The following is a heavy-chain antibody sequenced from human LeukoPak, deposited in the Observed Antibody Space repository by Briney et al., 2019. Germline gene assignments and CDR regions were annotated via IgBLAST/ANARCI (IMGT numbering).Heavy chain of an antibody. CDR2: ISYDGGNK. D-gene: IGHD2/OR15-2a*01. CDR3: ANGGYVIVLTATHEVGVVAEYFQH. V-gene: IGHV3-30*18. J-gene: IGHJ1*01. Sequence: TGGSLRLSCAASGFTFSSYGMHWVRQAPGKGLEWVALISYDGGNKYYADSVKGRFTISRDNSKNTLYLQMNSLRAEDTAVYYCANGGYVIVLTATHEVGVVAEYFQHWGQGTLVTVPS. CDR1: GFTFSSYG.